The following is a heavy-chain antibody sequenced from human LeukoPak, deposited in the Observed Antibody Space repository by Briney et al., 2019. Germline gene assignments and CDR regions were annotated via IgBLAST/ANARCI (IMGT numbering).Heavy chain of an antibody. D-gene: IGHD3-9*01. J-gene: IGHJ4*02. V-gene: IGHV3-30*18. CDR3: AKDGRHFAFEYFED. CDR2: ISYGGSNK. Sequence: GGSLRLSCAASGFTFSSYGMHWVRQAPGKGLEWVAVISYGGSNKYYADSVKGRFTISRDNSKNTLYLQMNSLRAEDTAVYYCAKDGRHFAFEYFEDWGQGTLVTVSS. CDR1: GFTFSSYG.